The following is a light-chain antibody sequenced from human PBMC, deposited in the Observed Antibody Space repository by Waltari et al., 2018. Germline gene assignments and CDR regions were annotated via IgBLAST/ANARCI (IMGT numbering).Light chain of an antibody. CDR3: QVGDSSSDHSWV. CDR2: DDS. Sequence: SYVLTQPPSVSVAPGKTARITCGGNNIGSKSVHWYQQKPGQAPVLVVYDDSDRPSGIPERFSGTNSGNTATLTISRGEAGDEADYYWQVGDSSSDHSWVFGGGTKLTVL. V-gene: IGLV3-21*03. J-gene: IGLJ3*02. CDR1: NIGSKS.